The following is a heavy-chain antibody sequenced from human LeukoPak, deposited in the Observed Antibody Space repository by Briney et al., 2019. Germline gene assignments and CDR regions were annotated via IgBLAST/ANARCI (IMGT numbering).Heavy chain of an antibody. J-gene: IGHJ2*01. D-gene: IGHD2-2*01. V-gene: IGHV1-18*01. CDR1: GYTFTSYG. Sequence: GASVKVSCKASGYTFTSYGISWVRQAPGQGLEWMGWISAYNGNTSYAQKLQGRVTMTTDTSTSTAYMELRSLRSDDTAVYYCARDGGPRDIVVVPAASASGYFDLWGRGTLVTVSS. CDR2: ISAYNGNT. CDR3: ARDGGPRDIVVVPAASASGYFDL.